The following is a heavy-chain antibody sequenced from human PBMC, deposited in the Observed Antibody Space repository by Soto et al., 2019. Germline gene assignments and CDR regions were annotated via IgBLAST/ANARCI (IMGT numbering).Heavy chain of an antibody. Sequence: QVQLVQSGGEVKKPGSSVKVSCKASGCAFGSYTISWVRRAPGQGLEWMGGIIPNFGTANYAQKFQGRVTIIADNSTTTAYMELTSLRSEDTAVYYCARDLVLYGLDVWGQGTTVTVSS. CDR1: GCAFGSYT. CDR2: IIPNFGTA. J-gene: IGHJ6*02. V-gene: IGHV1-69*06. CDR3: ARDLVLYGLDV. D-gene: IGHD6-13*01.